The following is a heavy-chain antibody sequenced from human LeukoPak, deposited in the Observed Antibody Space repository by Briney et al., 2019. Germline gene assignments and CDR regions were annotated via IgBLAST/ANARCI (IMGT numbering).Heavy chain of an antibody. CDR1: GGSFSGYY. J-gene: IGHJ6*03. D-gene: IGHD6-13*01. CDR2: INHSGST. V-gene: IGHV4-34*01. CDR3: ARRVSSSPLYYYYYMDV. Sequence: SETLSLTCAVYGGSFSGYYWSWIRQPPGKGLEWIGEINHSGSTNYNPSLKSRVTISVDTSKNQFSLKLSSVTAADTAVYYCARRVSSSPLYYYYYMDVWGKGTTVTISS.